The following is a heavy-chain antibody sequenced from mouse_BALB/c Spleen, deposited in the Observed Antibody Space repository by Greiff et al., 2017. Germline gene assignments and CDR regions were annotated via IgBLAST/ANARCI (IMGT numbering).Heavy chain of an antibody. CDR1: GFTFSNYW. V-gene: IGHV6-6*02. J-gene: IGHJ3*01. CDR2: IRLKSNNYAT. CDR3: TRHGNLFAY. Sequence: EVKLVESGGGLVQPGGSMKLSCVASGFTFSNYWMNWVLQSPEKGLEWVAEIRLKSNNYATHYAESVKGRFTISRDDSKSSVYLQMNKLRAEDTGIYYCTRHGNLFAYWGQGTLVTVSA. D-gene: IGHD2-1*01.